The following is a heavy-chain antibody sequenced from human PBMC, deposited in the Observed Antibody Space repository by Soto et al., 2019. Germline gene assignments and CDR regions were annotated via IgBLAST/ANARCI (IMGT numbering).Heavy chain of an antibody. CDR1: GFIFSTYG. Sequence: QVQLVESGGGVVQPGRSLRLSCAASGFIFSTYGMHWVRQAPGKGLEWVAVISYDGSNQYYEDSVQGRFTISRDNSKNTLYLQMNRLRVEDTAVYYCAKSWSGSHGAFDMWGQGTMVTVSA. D-gene: IGHD2-8*02. CDR3: AKSWSGSHGAFDM. J-gene: IGHJ3*02. CDR2: ISYDGSNQ. V-gene: IGHV3-30*18.